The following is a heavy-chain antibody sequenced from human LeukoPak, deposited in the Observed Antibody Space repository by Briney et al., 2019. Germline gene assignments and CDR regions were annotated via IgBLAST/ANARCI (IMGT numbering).Heavy chain of an antibody. CDR2: IVVGSGNT. D-gene: IGHD2-8*02. Sequence: SVTVSCKASGFTFTTSAVQWVRQARGQRHEWIGRIVVGSGNTDHAQKFQGRLTITRDISTSTAYMELSSLTSDDTAVYYCAAVPNANAWYWDDAFDIWGQGTMVTVSS. V-gene: IGHV1-58*01. CDR3: AAVPNANAWYWDDAFDI. CDR1: GFTFTTSA. J-gene: IGHJ3*02.